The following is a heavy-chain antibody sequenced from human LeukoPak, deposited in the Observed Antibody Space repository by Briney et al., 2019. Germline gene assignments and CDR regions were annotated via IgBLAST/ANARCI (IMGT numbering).Heavy chain of an antibody. J-gene: IGHJ4*02. CDR1: GFTFSSYA. V-gene: IGHV3-30*04. CDR2: ISYDGSNK. Sequence: GGSLRLSCAASGFTFSSYAMHWVRQAPGEGLEWVAVISYDGSNKYYADSVKGRFTISRDNSKNTLYLQMNSLRAEDTAVYYCARERYGDYVFDYWGQGTLVTVSP. D-gene: IGHD4-17*01. CDR3: ARERYGDYVFDY.